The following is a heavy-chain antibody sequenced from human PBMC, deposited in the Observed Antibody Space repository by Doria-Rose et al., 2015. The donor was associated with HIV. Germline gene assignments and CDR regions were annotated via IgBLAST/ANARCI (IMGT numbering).Heavy chain of an antibody. Sequence: QVTLKESGPVLVKPTETLTLTCTVSGVSLSSPGMGVSWIRQPPGKALEWLANIFSDDERSYNTSLKSRLNISRRTSISQVFLTMTDMDPVDTATYYCARIKSSRWYPKYYFDFWGQGPLVIVSA. D-gene: IGHD6-13*01. CDR1: GVSLSSPGMG. CDR3: ARIKSSRWYPKYYFDF. J-gene: IGHJ4*02. CDR2: IFSDDER. V-gene: IGHV2-26*01.